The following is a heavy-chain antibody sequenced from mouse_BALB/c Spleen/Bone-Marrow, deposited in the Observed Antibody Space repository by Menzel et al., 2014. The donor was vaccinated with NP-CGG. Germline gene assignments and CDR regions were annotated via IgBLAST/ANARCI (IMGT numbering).Heavy chain of an antibody. CDR3: ARVVTTATLYWYFDV. Sequence: EVMLVESGGGLVKPGGSLKLSCAASGFTFSDYYMYWVRQTPEKSLEWVATISDGGSYTYYPDCVKGRFTISRDNAENNLYLQMSSLKSEDTAMYYCARVVTTATLYWYFDVWGAGTTVTVSS. J-gene: IGHJ1*01. V-gene: IGHV5-4*02. CDR1: GFTFSDYY. D-gene: IGHD1-2*01. CDR2: ISDGGSYT.